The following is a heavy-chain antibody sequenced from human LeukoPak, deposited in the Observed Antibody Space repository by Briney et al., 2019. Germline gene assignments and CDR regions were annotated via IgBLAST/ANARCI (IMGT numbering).Heavy chain of an antibody. CDR2: ISAYNGNT. Sequence: ASVKVSCKASGYTVTGYHMHWVRQAPGQGLEWMGWISAYNGNTNYAQKLQGRVTMTTDTSTSTAYMELRSLRSDDTAVYYCARDQAYTRGYFDYWGQGTLVTVSS. CDR3: ARDQAYTRGYFDY. J-gene: IGHJ4*02. CDR1: GYTVTGYH. D-gene: IGHD2-2*02. V-gene: IGHV1-18*04.